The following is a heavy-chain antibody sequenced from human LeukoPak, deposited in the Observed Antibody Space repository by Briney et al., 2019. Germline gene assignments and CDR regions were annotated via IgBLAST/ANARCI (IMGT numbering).Heavy chain of an antibody. V-gene: IGHV3-30*03. CDR3: ARVGYYASGPFSYFDY. J-gene: IGHJ4*02. Sequence: GGSLRLSCAASGFTFSSYGMHWVRQAPGKGLEWVAVISYDGTNKYYADSVKGRFTISRDNSKNTLYLQMNSLSVEDTAVYYCARVGYYASGPFSYFDYWGQGTLVTVSS. CDR2: ISYDGTNK. D-gene: IGHD3-10*01. CDR1: GFTFSSYG.